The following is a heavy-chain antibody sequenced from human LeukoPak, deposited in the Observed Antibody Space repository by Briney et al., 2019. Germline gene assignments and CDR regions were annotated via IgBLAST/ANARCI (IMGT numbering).Heavy chain of an antibody. J-gene: IGHJ4*02. D-gene: IGHD3-3*01. CDR3: ARDQGDYYDFWSGYYTGIADD. V-gene: IGHV1-18*01. CDR1: GYTFTSYG. CDR2: ISAYNGNT. Sequence: ASVKVSCKASGYTFTSYGISWVRQAPGQGLEWMGWISAYNGNTNYAQKLQGRVTMTTDTSTSTAYMELRSLRSDDTAVYYCARDQGDYYDFWSGYYTGIADDWGQGTLVTVSS.